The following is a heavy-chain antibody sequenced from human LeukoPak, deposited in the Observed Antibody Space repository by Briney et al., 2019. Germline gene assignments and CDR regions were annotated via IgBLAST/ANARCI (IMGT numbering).Heavy chain of an antibody. CDR2: ISASGGST. V-gene: IGHV3-23*01. CDR3: AKDLSSRIAVAGNFDY. J-gene: IGHJ4*02. CDR1: GFTFSSYW. D-gene: IGHD6-19*01. Sequence: GGSLRLSCAASGFTFSSYWMHWVRQAPGKGLEWVSAISASGGSTSYADSVKGRFTISRDNSKNTLYLQMNSLRAEDTAVYYCAKDLSSRIAVAGNFDYWGQGTLVTVSS.